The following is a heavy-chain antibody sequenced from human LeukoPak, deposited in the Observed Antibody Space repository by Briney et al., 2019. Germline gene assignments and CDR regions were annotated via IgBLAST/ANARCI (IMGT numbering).Heavy chain of an antibody. CDR3: THEYCSGGSCYPPDWFDP. CDR1: GFTFSNAW. V-gene: IGHV3-15*01. Sequence: GGSLRLSCAASGFTFSNAWMSWVRQAPGKGLEWVGRIKSKTDGGTTDYAAPVKGRFTISRDDSKNTLYLQMNSLKTEDTAVYYCTHEYCSGGSCYPPDWFDPWGQGTLVTVSS. D-gene: IGHD2-15*01. CDR2: IKSKTDGGTT. J-gene: IGHJ5*02.